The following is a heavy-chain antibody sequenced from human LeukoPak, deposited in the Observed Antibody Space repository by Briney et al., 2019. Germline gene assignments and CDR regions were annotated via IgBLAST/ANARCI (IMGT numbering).Heavy chain of an antibody. V-gene: IGHV4-59*08. D-gene: IGHD6-19*01. Sequence: NTSETLSLTCTVSGGSISSYYWSWIRQPPGKGLEWIGYIYYSGSTNYNPSLKSRVTISVDTSKNQFSLKLSSVTAADTAVYYCSRLSAVAGSDYWGQGTLVTVSS. CDR2: IYYSGST. CDR3: SRLSAVAGSDY. J-gene: IGHJ4*02. CDR1: GGSISSYY.